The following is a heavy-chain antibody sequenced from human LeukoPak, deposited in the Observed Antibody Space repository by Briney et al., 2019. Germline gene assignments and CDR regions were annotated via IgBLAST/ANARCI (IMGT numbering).Heavy chain of an antibody. Sequence: SETLSLTCTVSSGSMTDACWSWFRQAPGKGLEWLGYIYYSGSTNYNPSLKSRVTISVDTSKNQFSLKLSSVTAADTAVYYCARHGRGAAAGSDYWGQGTLVTVSS. J-gene: IGHJ4*02. CDR2: IYYSGST. D-gene: IGHD6-13*01. CDR1: SGSMTDAC. CDR3: ARHGRGAAAGSDY. V-gene: IGHV4-59*08.